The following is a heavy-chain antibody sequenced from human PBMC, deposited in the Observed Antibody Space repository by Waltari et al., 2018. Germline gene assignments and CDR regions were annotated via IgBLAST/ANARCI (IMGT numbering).Heavy chain of an antibody. Sequence: EVQLVQSGAEVKKPGATVTISCKASGSTFTASYTHWVQQAPGKGLEWMGRVDPADSETIYAEKFQGRVTITADTSTDTAYMELSSLRSEDTAVYYCATVLTTVPTYWFDPWGQGTLVTVSS. CDR3: ATVLTTVPTYWFDP. D-gene: IGHD4-4*01. J-gene: IGHJ5*02. CDR2: VDPADSET. CDR1: GSTFTASY. V-gene: IGHV1-69-2*01.